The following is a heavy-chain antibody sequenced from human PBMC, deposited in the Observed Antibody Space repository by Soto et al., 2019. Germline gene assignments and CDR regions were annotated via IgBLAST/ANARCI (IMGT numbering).Heavy chain of an antibody. CDR3: ARDPVSLRWASYWYFDL. CDR1: GYTFTSYG. D-gene: IGHD2-21*01. J-gene: IGHJ2*01. CDR2: ISAYNGNT. Sequence: QVQLVQSGAEVKKPGASVKVSYKASGYTFTSYGISWVRKAPGQGLEWMGWISAYNGNTNYAQKLQGRVTMTTDTSTSTAYMELRSLRSDDTAVYYCARDPVSLRWASYWYFDLWGRGTLVTVSS. V-gene: IGHV1-18*01.